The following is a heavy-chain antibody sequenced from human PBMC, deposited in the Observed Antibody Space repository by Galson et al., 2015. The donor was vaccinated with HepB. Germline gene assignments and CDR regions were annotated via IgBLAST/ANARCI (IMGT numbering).Heavy chain of an antibody. Sequence: SVKVSCKASGYTFTSYGINWVRQAPGQGLEWMGWISAYNGNTNYAQKLQGRVTMTTDTSTSTAYMELRSLRSDDTAVYYCARSITMTEGSWYFDLWGRGTLVTVSS. V-gene: IGHV1-18*04. J-gene: IGHJ2*01. CDR2: ISAYNGNT. D-gene: IGHD3-22*01. CDR1: GYTFTSYG. CDR3: ARSITMTEGSWYFDL.